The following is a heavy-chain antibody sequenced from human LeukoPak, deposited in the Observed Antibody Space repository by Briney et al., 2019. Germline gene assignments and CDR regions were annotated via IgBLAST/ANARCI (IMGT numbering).Heavy chain of an antibody. CDR1: GFTFSSYW. J-gene: IGHJ4*02. CDR2: ISRNSRYI. V-gene: IGHV3-21*06. Sequence: GGSLRLSCGASGFTFSSYWMNWVRQAPGKGLEWVSSISRNSRYIYYADSMRGRFTISRDNAKNSLYLQMNSLKPEDTAVYYCARVAEAAAFDSWGQGTLVTVSS. D-gene: IGHD6-13*01. CDR3: ARVAEAAAFDS.